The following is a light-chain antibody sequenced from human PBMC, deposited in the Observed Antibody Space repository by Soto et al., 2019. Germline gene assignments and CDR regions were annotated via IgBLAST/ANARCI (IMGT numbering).Light chain of an antibody. CDR1: SSGVEDYNL. Sequence: QSALTQPASVSGSPGQSITLSCTRASSGVEDYNLVSWYQHHQGKAHKLIIYEGSQRPSGVSDRFAGTKSGNTASPTISGQQDEDEAYYYCSWDAGGVVFGGGTKLTVL. J-gene: IGLJ3*02. V-gene: IGLV2-23*01. CDR3: SWDAGGVV. CDR2: EGS.